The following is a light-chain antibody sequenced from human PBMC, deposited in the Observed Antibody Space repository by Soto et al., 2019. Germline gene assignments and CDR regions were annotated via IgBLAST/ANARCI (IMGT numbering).Light chain of an antibody. CDR2: KAS. CDR1: QSVSSR. V-gene: IGKV1-5*03. J-gene: IGKJ1*01. Sequence: DIQMTQSPSTLSASVGDRVTITCRASQSVSSRLAWYQQKPGKAPNLLIYKASNLESGVPSRFSGSGSGTEFTLTISSLQPDDFAAYYCLQYSNYSWTFGQGTKVEIK. CDR3: LQYSNYSWT.